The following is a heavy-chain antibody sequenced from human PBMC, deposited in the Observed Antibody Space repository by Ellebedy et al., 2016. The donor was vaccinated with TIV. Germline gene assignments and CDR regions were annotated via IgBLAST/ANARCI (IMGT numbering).Heavy chain of an antibody. D-gene: IGHD3-10*01. V-gene: IGHV3-73*01. CDR2: VRTKGNNYAT. CDR1: GFTFSGSG. CDR3: ARDLYLRRITMVRGVIPYGMDV. Sequence: GGSLRLSCAASGFTFSGSGIHWVRQASGKGLEWVDRVRTKGNNYATEYSAPVKGRFTMSRDDSKNTAYLQMNSLRAEDTAVYYCARDLYLRRITMVRGVIPYGMDVWGQGTTVTVSS. J-gene: IGHJ6*02.